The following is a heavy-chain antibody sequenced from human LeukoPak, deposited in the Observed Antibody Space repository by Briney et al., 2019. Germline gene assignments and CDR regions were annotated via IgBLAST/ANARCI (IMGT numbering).Heavy chain of an antibody. D-gene: IGHD3-22*01. V-gene: IGHV4-59*12. J-gene: IGHJ4*02. CDR2: IYYSGST. Sequence: SETLSLTCTVSGGSISSYYWSWIRQPPGKGLEWIGYIYYSGSTNYNPSLKSRVTISVDTSKNQFSLKLSSVTAADTAVYYCARRAAYDSSGYYLFDYWGQGTLVTVSS. CDR3: ARRAAYDSSGYYLFDY. CDR1: GGSISSYY.